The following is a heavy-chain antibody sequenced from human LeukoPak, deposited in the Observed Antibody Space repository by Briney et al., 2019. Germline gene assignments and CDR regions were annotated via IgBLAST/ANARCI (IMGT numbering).Heavy chain of an antibody. J-gene: IGHJ3*02. CDR2: IRSDGSNK. V-gene: IGHV3-30*02. CDR3: ARYSSSWYDAFDI. CDR1: GFTFNNYG. D-gene: IGHD6-13*01. Sequence: GGSLRLSCAASGFTFNNYGMHWVRQAPGKGLEWVTFIRSDGSNKYYADSVKGRFTISRDNAKNSLYLQMNSLRAEDTAVYYCARYSSSWYDAFDIWGQGTMVTVSS.